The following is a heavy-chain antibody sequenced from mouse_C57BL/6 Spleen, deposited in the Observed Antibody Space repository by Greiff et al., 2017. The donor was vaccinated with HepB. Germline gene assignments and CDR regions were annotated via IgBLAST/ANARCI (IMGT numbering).Heavy chain of an antibody. V-gene: IGHV5-17*01. CDR2: ISSGSSTI. CDR1: GFTFSDYG. J-gene: IGHJ3*01. CDR3: ARDSNFPAWFAY. Sequence: DVQLVESGGGLVKPGGSLKLSCAASGFTFSDYGMHWVRQAPEKGLEWVAYISSGSSTIYYADTVKGRFTISRDNAKNTRFLQMTSLRSEDTAMYYCARDSNFPAWFAYWGQGTLVTVSA. D-gene: IGHD2-5*01.